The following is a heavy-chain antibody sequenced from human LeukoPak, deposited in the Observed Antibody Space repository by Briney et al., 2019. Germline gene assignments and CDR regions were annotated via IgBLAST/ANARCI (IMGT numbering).Heavy chain of an antibody. CDR2: IYYSGSI. Sequence: PSETLSLTCTVSGGSISSGGYYWSWIRQHPGKGLEWIGYIYYSGSIYYNPSLKSRVTISVDTSKNQFSLKLSSVTAADTAVYYCARVLPPLDAFDIWSQGTMVTVSS. V-gene: IGHV4-31*03. J-gene: IGHJ3*02. CDR3: ARVLPPLDAFDI. CDR1: GGSISSGGYY.